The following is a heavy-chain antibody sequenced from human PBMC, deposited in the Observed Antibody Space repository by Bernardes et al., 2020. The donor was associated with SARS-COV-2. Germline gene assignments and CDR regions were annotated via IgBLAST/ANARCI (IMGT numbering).Heavy chain of an antibody. D-gene: IGHD3-3*01. CDR3: ARLRPDYDFWSGYYRRPNWFDH. J-gene: IGHJ5*02. V-gene: IGHV4-59*01. Sequence: DTLSPHCTVSGGSISSYYWSWIRQPPGQGLEWIGYISYSGSTNSNPSLKSRVTISVDTSKNQFSLKLSSVTAADTAVYYCARLRPDYDFWSGYYRRPNWFDHWGQGTLVTVSS. CDR2: ISYSGST. CDR1: GGSISSYY.